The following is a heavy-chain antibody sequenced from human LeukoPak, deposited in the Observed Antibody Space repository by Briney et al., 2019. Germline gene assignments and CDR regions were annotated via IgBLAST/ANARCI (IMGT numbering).Heavy chain of an antibody. CDR3: AKSGRTVTLAGDKWFDP. J-gene: IGHJ5*02. CDR1: GFTFGSYA. V-gene: IGHV3-23*01. Sequence: GGSLRLSCAASGFTFGSYAMSWVRQAPGKGLEWVSDISSSGGSTYYPDSVKGRFTISRDNSKNTLYLQMNSLRAEDTAVYYCAKSGRTVTLAGDKWFDPWGQGTLVTVSS. D-gene: IGHD4-17*01. CDR2: ISSSGGST.